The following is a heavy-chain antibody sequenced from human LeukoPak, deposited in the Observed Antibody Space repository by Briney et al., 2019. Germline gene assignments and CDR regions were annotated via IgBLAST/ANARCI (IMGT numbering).Heavy chain of an antibody. V-gene: IGHV3-15*01. Sequence: GGSLRLPCAASGFNFNDVWMNWVRQAPGKGLEWVGRVKREADGVTTDYPASVKGRFTISRDDSKTTLFLQMNNLRTEDTAVSYCTSRVRTTNDHWGQGALVTVSS. J-gene: IGHJ4*02. CDR2: VKREADGVTT. CDR1: GFNFNDVW. D-gene: IGHD3-10*01. CDR3: TSRVRTTNDH.